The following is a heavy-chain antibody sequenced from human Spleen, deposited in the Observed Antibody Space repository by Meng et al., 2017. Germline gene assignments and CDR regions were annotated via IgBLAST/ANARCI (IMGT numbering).Heavy chain of an antibody. J-gene: IGHJ4*02. CDR2: IYYTGRT. D-gene: IGHD5-18*01. V-gene: IGHV4-30-4*01. CDR3: ARDLQGYIYAFGY. CDR1: GGSFTSGDYS. Sequence: QVRLQQWGEGLLKPSETLSLSCAVSGGSFTSGDYSWSWIRQPPGKGLEWIGYIYYTGRTYYNPSLESRVTISVDTSKNQFSLKLSSVTAADTAMYYCARDLQGYIYAFGYWGQGTLVTVSS.